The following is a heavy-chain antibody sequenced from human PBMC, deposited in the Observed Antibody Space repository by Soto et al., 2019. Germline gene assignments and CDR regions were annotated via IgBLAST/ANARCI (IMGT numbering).Heavy chain of an antibody. CDR2: INPSGGST. D-gene: IGHD3-22*01. Sequence: ASVKVSCKASGYTFTSYYMHWVRQAPGQGLEWMGIINPSGGSTSYAQKFQGRVTMTRDTSTSTVYMELSSLRSEDTAVYYCAPVYYDSSGYYPGGGAFDIWCQGTMVTVSS. V-gene: IGHV1-46*01. CDR3: APVYYDSSGYYPGGGAFDI. J-gene: IGHJ3*02. CDR1: GYTFTSYY.